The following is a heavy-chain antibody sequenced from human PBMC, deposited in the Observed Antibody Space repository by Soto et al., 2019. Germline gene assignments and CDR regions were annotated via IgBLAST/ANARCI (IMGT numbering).Heavy chain of an antibody. Sequence: SQTLSLTCAISGDSVSSNSAAWNWIRQSPSRGLEWLGRTYYRSKWYNDYAVSVKSRITINPDTSKNQFSLQLNSVTPEDTAVYYCARDSPPTEYGSGWPHHLDYWGQGTLVTVSS. V-gene: IGHV6-1*01. D-gene: IGHD6-19*01. CDR3: ARDSPPTEYGSGWPHHLDY. J-gene: IGHJ4*02. CDR1: GDSVSSNSAA. CDR2: TYYRSKWYN.